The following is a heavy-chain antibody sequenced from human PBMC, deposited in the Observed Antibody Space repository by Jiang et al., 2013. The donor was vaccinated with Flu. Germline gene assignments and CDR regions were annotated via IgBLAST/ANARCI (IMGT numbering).Heavy chain of an antibody. V-gene: IGHV4-39*01. Sequence: GSGLVKPSETLSLSCTVSGGSISSIGYYWGWIRQPPGKGLEWIGSIYDSGSTYYNPSLKSRLTISVDTSKNQFSLKLKSLTAADTAIYYCARQMQSIVVAPFDYWGQGPWSTVSS. CDR1: GGSISSIGYY. CDR3: ARQMQSIVVAPFDY. D-gene: IGHD3-22*01. CDR2: IYDSGST. J-gene: IGHJ4*03.